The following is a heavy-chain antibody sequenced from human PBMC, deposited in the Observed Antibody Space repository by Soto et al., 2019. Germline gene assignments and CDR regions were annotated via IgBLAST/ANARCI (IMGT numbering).Heavy chain of an antibody. D-gene: IGHD6-13*01. J-gene: IGHJ1*01. Sequence: ASVKVSYKASGYTFTSYAMNWVRQAPGQGLEWMGWINTNTGNPTYAQGFTGRFVFSLDTSVSTAYLQISSLKAEDTAVYYCARVSSRTIAAAGEFQHWGQGTLVTVSS. V-gene: IGHV7-4-1*02. CDR1: GYTFTSYA. CDR2: INTNTGNP. CDR3: ARVSSRTIAAAGEFQH.